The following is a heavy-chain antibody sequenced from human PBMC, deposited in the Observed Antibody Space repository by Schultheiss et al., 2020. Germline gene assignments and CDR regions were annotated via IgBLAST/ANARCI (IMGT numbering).Heavy chain of an antibody. CDR3: ARTIYCSDGSCPLQH. J-gene: IGHJ1*01. Sequence: SETLSLTCTVSGGSISSGYYYWTWIRQPAGKGLEWIGRIYSSGSTNYNPSLKSRVTISVDTSKNQFSLKLSSVTAADTAVYYCARTIYCSDGSCPLQHWGQGTLVTVSS. V-gene: IGHV4-61*02. CDR1: GGSISSGYYY. D-gene: IGHD2-15*01. CDR2: IYSSGST.